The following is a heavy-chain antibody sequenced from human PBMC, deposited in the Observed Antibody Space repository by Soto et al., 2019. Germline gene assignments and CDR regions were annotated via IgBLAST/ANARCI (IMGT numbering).Heavy chain of an antibody. J-gene: IGHJ4*02. CDR2: IYYSGAT. D-gene: IGHD2-15*01. CDR1: GDSMGTGGHY. V-gene: IGHV4-31*03. CDR3: AREKDLRPTVWAY. Sequence: SETLSLTCTVSGDSMGTGGHYYNWIRQVPGKGLEWIGYIYYSGATHYSPSLRPRATISRDTSKNQFSLTLISVTAADTALYLCAREKDLRPTVWAYWGRGIQDT.